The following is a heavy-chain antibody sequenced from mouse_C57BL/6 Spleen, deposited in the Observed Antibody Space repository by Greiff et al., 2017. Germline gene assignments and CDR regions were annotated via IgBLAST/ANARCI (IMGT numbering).Heavy chain of an antibody. J-gene: IGHJ1*03. CDR3: ARFVYGSSECWDFDV. V-gene: IGHV1-67*01. CDR1: GYTFTDYA. D-gene: IGHD1-1*01. CDR2: ISTYYGDA. Sequence: VQLQQSGPELVRPGVSVKISCKGSGYTFTDYAMHWVKQSHAKSLEWIGVISTYYGDASYNQKFKDTATMTVEKSSRTAYMELARLTSEDSAVYYCARFVYGSSECWDFDVWGTGTTVTVSS.